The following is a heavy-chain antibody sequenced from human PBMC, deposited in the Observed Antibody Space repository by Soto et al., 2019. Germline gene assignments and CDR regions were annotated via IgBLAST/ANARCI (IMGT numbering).Heavy chain of an antibody. CDR3: AREPDYKLLGWLDP. V-gene: IGHV1-18*01. CDR1: GDTFTSYG. D-gene: IGHD2-2*01. J-gene: IGHJ5*02. CDR2: ISAYNGNT. Sequence: DSVKVSCKASGDTFTSYGISWVRQAPGQGLEWMGWISAYNGNTNYAQKLQGRVTMTTDTSTSTAYMELRSLRSDDTAVYYCAREPDYKLLGWLDPWGQGNLVTVSP.